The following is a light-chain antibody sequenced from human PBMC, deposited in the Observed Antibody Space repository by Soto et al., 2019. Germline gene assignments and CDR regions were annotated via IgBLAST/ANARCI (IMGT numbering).Light chain of an antibody. J-gene: IGKJ2*01. CDR3: QQYSTYPYT. V-gene: IGKV1-5*03. Sequence: DLQMTQSPSTLSAYVGDRVTITCRASQDIDTWLAWYQQKPGKAPKLLIHRASSLQSGVPSRFSGSGSGTELTLTISSLQPDDFATYYCQQYSTYPYTFGQGTKLEIK. CDR2: RAS. CDR1: QDIDTW.